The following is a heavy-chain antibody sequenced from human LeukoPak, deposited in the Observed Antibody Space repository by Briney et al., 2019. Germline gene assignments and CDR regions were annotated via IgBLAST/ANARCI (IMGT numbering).Heavy chain of an antibody. Sequence: ASVKVSCKTSGYTFTSYGISWVRQAPGQGLEWMGWISVYNGNTKYVQKFQGRVTMTRDTSTSTVYMELSSLRSEDTAVYYCARVGSSTWYESDYWGQGTLVTVSS. CDR3: ARVGSSTWYESDY. CDR1: GYTFTSYG. D-gene: IGHD6-13*01. CDR2: ISVYNGNT. V-gene: IGHV1-18*01. J-gene: IGHJ4*02.